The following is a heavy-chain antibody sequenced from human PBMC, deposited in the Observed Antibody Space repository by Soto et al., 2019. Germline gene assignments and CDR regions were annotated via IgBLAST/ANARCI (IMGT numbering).Heavy chain of an antibody. V-gene: IGHV1-3*01. D-gene: IGHD3-16*01. Sequence: ASVKVSCKASGYPFTKYGLHYVRQVPGQRPEWMGWINPGNGNINYSQKFQDRVAITRDTSASTAYMELSSLTSEDTAVYYCARLRIMITCGAFPRDAFDCWGQGTLVTVSS. CDR1: GYPFTKYG. CDR3: ARLRIMITCGAFPRDAFDC. J-gene: IGHJ4*03. CDR2: INPGNGNI.